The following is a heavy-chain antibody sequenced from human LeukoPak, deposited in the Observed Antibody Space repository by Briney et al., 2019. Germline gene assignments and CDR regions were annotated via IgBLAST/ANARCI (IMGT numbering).Heavy chain of an antibody. V-gene: IGHV3-74*01. Sequence: PGGSLRLSCAASGFTFSSYWMHWVRQAPGKGLVWVSRINSDGSSTSYADSVKGRFTISRDNAKNTLYLQMNSLRAEDTAVYYCARVYYGPGSYTGPYWYGMDVWGKGTTVTVSS. D-gene: IGHD3-10*01. CDR1: GFTFSSYW. J-gene: IGHJ6*04. CDR2: INSDGSST. CDR3: ARVYYGPGSYTGPYWYGMDV.